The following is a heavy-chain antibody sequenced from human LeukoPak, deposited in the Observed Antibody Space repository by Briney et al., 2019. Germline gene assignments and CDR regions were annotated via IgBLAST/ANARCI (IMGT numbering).Heavy chain of an antibody. J-gene: IGHJ3*02. CDR2: IYRSGST. Sequence: GGSLKISCAASGFTVSTNLIGLGRQAPGKGLELVLAIYRSGSTYYADSVKGRFTISRDNSKNTVYLQMNSLRVEETAVYYCASFDYGGNSDSFEIWGQGTMVTVSS. CDR3: ASFDYGGNSDSFEI. V-gene: IGHV3-66*01. D-gene: IGHD4-23*01. CDR1: GFTVSTNL.